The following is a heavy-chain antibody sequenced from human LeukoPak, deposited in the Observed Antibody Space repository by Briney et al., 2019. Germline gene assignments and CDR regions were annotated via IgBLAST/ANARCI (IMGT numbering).Heavy chain of an antibody. CDR2: IWYDGSNK. CDR1: GFTFSSYG. V-gene: IGHV3-33*01. J-gene: IGHJ6*04. CDR3: ARDRLVVVPAAHYYYYGMDV. D-gene: IGHD2-2*01. Sequence: GGSLRLSCAASGFTFSSYGMHWVRQAPGKGLEWVAVIWYDGSNKCYADSVKGRFTISRDNSKNTLYLQMNSLRAEDTAVYYCARDRLVVVPAAHYYYYGMDVWGKGTTVTVSS.